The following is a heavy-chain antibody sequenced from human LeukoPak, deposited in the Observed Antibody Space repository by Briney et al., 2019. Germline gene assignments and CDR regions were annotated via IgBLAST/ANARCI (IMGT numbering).Heavy chain of an antibody. CDR3: ARSRRVGKTVDI. Sequence: ASVKVSCKASGYTFTGYYMHWVRQAPGQGLEWMGWINPNSGGSNYAQKFQGRVTMTRDTSISTAYMELSRLRSDDTAVYYCARSRRVGKTVDIWGQGTMVTVSS. V-gene: IGHV1-2*02. CDR2: INPNSGGS. J-gene: IGHJ3*02. CDR1: GYTFTGYY. D-gene: IGHD1-26*01.